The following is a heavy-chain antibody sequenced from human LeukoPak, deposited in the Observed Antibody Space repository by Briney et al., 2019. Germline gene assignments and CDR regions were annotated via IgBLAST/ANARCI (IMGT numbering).Heavy chain of an antibody. D-gene: IGHD3-9*01. J-gene: IGHJ4*02. Sequence: PGRSLRLSCATSGFSFSDYPMNWVRQAPGKGLEWVSNIRTSSEGANLAFYADSVKGRVTFSRDDAKNTLYLHMHSLRDDDTAVYYCATDQRYAFDYWGQGILVTVSS. CDR2: IRTSSEGANLA. CDR3: ATDQRYAFDY. CDR1: GFSFSDYP. V-gene: IGHV3-48*02.